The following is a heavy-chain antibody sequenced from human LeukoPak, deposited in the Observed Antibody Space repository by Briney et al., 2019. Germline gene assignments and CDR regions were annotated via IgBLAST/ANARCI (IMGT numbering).Heavy chain of an antibody. V-gene: IGHV3-23*01. Sequence: GGSLRLSCAASGFTLSSYAMTWVRQAPGKGLEWVSDIGDSGATTYYADSVKGRFTISRDNSKNTLYLQMSSLRAEDTAVYFCASSHYYGSGAYYLSYWGQGTLVTVSS. CDR1: GFTLSSYA. D-gene: IGHD3-10*01. J-gene: IGHJ4*02. CDR2: IGDSGATT. CDR3: ASSHYYGSGAYYLSY.